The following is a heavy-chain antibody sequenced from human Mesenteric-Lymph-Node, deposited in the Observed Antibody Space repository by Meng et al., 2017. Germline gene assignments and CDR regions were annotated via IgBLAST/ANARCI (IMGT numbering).Heavy chain of an antibody. CDR2: MNPNSGNT. CDR1: GYTFTSYD. D-gene: IGHD2-2*01. V-gene: IGHV1-8*03. J-gene: IGHJ3*02. CDR3: AKVAAAMIRVYAFDI. Sequence: ASVKVSCKASGYTFTSYDINWVRQATGQELEWMGWMNPNSGNTGYAQKFQGRVTITRNTSISTAYMELSSLRSEDTAVYYCAKVAAAMIRVYAFDIWGQGTMVTVSS.